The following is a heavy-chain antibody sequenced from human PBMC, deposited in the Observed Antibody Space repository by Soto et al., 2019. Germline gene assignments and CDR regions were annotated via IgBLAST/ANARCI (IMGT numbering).Heavy chain of an antibody. CDR1: GYTFITYG. Sequence: ASVKVSCKASGYTFITYGISWVRQAPGQGLEWMGWISAYYGDTTYAQKFQGRVTMTRDTSTSTAYMELRSLRSDDTAVYYCVREPQGGSTVYFQYWGQGTLVTVSS. CDR3: VREPQGGSTVYFQY. CDR2: ISAYYGDT. J-gene: IGHJ1*01. D-gene: IGHD4-17*01. V-gene: IGHV1-18*04.